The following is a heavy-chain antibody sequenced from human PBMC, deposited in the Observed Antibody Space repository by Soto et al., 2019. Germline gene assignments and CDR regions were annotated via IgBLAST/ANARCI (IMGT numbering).Heavy chain of an antibody. J-gene: IGHJ6*02. Sequence: ASVKVSCKASGYTFTSYAMHWVRQAPGQRLEWMGWINPGNGNTKYSRNFQGRVTLTGDASADTAYMELSSLRSEDTAVYFCARDLGFDILTGYSYYYYYAIDVWGQGTTVTVSS. D-gene: IGHD3-9*01. CDR3: ARDLGFDILTGYSYYYYYAIDV. CDR2: INPGNGNT. CDR1: GYTFTSYA. V-gene: IGHV1-3*01.